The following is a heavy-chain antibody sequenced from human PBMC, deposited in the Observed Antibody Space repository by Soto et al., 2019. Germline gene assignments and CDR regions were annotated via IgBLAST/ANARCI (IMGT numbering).Heavy chain of an antibody. Sequence: QVQLVQSRGEVKKPGASVKVSCKTSGYSFTTYGFSWVRQAPGQGLEWMGWISGYNGNTNYAQKSQXXXTXSTDTATSTAYMELRSLRSDDTAVYYCAREGPAPYYYYGMDVWGQGSTVTVSS. J-gene: IGHJ6*02. CDR2: ISGYNGNT. V-gene: IGHV1-18*01. CDR3: AREGPAPYYYYGMDV. CDR1: GYSFTTYG.